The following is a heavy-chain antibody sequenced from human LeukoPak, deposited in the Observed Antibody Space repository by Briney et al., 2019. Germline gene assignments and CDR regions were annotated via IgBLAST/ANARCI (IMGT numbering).Heavy chain of an antibody. CDR3: AREDMVGYSYFDL. CDR2: IYHSGST. D-gene: IGHD2-15*01. Sequence: SETLSLTCAVSGGSISSSNWWSWVRQPPGKGLEWIGEIYHSGSTNYNPSLKSRVTISVDKSKNQFSLNLSSVTAAETDVYYCAREDMVGYSYFDLWGRGTLVTVSS. J-gene: IGHJ2*01. V-gene: IGHV4-4*02. CDR1: GGSISSSNW.